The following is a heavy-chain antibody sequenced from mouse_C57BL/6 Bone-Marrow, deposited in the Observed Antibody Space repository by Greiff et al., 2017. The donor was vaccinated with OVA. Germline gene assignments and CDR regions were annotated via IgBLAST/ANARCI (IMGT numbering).Heavy chain of an antibody. CDR3: TRQYY. D-gene: IGHD3-2*01. Sequence: VQLKESGGGLVQPGGSMKLSCVASGFTFSNYWMNWVRQSPEKGLEWVAQIRLKSDNYATHYAESVKGRFTISRDDSKSSVYLQMNNLRAEDTGIYYCTRQYYWGQGTSVTVSS. CDR2: IRLKSDNYAT. J-gene: IGHJ4*01. V-gene: IGHV6-3*01. CDR1: GFTFSNYW.